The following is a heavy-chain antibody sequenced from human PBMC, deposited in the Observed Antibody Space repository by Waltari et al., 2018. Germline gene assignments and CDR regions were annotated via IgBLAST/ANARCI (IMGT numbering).Heavy chain of an antibody. V-gene: IGHV1-18*04. D-gene: IGHD3-10*01. CDR1: GHMSSLNN. CDR2: INTDNGKT. Sequence: QGQLVQSGPEVKKPGASVKISGRTSGHMSSLNNVQWIRQSPGQGIEWMGWINTDNGKTSYVHNLQGRVTLTTETSTNVSYMELRRLTSDDTALYYCATDRGANWGQGTLVTVSS. CDR3: ATDRGAN. J-gene: IGHJ1*01.